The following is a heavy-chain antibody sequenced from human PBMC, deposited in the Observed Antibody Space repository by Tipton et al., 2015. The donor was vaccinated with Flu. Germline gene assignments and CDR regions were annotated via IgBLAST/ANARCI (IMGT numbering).Heavy chain of an antibody. J-gene: IGHJ4*02. CDR3: AGGYRIYCFDQ. V-gene: IGHV4-4*07. CDR2: IHTNGKT. D-gene: IGHD5-18*01. CDR1: EDHMSNFY. Sequence: TLSLTCSVSEDHMSNFYWSWVRQPAGEGLEWIGRIHTNGKTDYNPSLKSRVAMSIATSKKQFSLHVTSVTAADTAVYYCAGGYRIYCFDQWGQGTLVTVSS.